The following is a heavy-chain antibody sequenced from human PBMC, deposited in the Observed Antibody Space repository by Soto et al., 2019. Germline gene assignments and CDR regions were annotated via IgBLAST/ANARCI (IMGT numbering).Heavy chain of an antibody. V-gene: IGHV1-69*04. D-gene: IGHD7-27*01. Sequence: ASVKVSCKASGGTFSSYTISWVRQAPGQGLEWMGRIIPILGIANYAQKFQGRVTITADKSTSTAYMELNSLRVEDTAFYYCARDPAWGSLDYWGLGTLVPVPS. CDR3: ARDPAWGSLDY. J-gene: IGHJ4*02. CDR1: GGTFSSYT. CDR2: IIPILGIA.